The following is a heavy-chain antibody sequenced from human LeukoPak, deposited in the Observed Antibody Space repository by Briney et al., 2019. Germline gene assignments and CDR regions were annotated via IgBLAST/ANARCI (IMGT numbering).Heavy chain of an antibody. Sequence: SETLSLTCTVSVGSISRYYWSWIRQPPGKGLEWIGDIYTSGSTHYHPSLKSRVTISVDTSKNQFSLTLSSLTAADTAVYYCARHRGPWLVEDYWGQGTLVTVSS. V-gene: IGHV4-4*09. CDR2: IYTSGST. D-gene: IGHD6-19*01. CDR1: VGSISRYY. CDR3: ARHRGPWLVEDY. J-gene: IGHJ4*02.